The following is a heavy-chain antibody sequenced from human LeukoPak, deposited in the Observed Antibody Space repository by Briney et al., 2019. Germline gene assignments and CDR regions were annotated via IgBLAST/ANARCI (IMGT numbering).Heavy chain of an antibody. CDR2: INPNSGGT. CDR3: ARAGGDIVVVPAAITAFDI. D-gene: IGHD2-2*02. Sequence: ASVKVSCKASGYTFTGYYMHWVRQAPGQGLEWMGWINPNSGGTNYAQKFQGRVTMTRDTSISTAYMELSRLRSDDTAVYYCARAGGDIVVVPAAITAFDIWGQGTMVTVSS. J-gene: IGHJ3*02. CDR1: GYTFTGYY. V-gene: IGHV1-2*02.